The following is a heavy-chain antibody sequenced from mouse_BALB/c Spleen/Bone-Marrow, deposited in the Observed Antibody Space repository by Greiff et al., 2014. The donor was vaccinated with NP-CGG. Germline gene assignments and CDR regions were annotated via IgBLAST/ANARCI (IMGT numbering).Heavy chain of an antibody. CDR3: NYYGNTFDY. CDR1: GYTFTDHA. D-gene: IGHD1-1*01. CDR2: ISPGTGSI. J-gene: IGHJ2*01. V-gene: IGHV1S53*02. Sequence: VQLQESDAELVKPGASVKISCKASGYTFTDHAIHWVKQRPEQGLEWIGYISPGTGSIKYNEKFKDKVMLTADKSSSTAYMQLNSLTSEDSTVYFCNYYGNTFDYWGQGTTLTVSS.